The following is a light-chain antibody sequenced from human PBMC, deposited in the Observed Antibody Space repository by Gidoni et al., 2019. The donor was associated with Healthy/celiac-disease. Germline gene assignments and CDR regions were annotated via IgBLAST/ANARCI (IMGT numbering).Light chain of an antibody. CDR3: QSYDSSLSGPNWV. CDR1: SPTIGAGSD. V-gene: IGLV1-40*01. CDR2: GNS. Sequence: QSVLPQPPSVSGAPGQRVTISCTGSSPTIGAGSDVHWYQQLPGTAPKLLIYGNSNRPSGVPDRFSGSKSGTSASLAITGLQAEDEADYYCQSYDSSLSGPNWVFGGGTKLTVL. J-gene: IGLJ3*02.